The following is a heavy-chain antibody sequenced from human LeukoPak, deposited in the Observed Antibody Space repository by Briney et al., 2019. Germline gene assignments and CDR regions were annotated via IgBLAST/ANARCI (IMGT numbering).Heavy chain of an antibody. D-gene: IGHD3-10*01. CDR2: IYSSTSFI. J-gene: IGHJ3*02. CDR3: ARGMGAVPRTFDI. V-gene: IGHV3-21*04. Sequence: PGGSLRLSCAASGFTFTTYSMNWVRQAPGKGLEWVSSIYSSTSFIYYADSVKGRFTISRDNAKNSLNLEMNSLRAEDTAVYYCARGMGAVPRTFDIWGQGTMVTVSS. CDR1: GFTFTTYS.